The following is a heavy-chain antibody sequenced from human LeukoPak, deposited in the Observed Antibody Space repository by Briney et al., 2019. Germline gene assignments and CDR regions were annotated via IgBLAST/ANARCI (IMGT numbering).Heavy chain of an antibody. CDR3: ARDLDWILFDY. Sequence: SGGSLRLSCAASGFTFDDYTMHWVRQAPGKGLVWVSLISWDGGSTYYADSVKGRFTISRDNSKNSLYLQMNSLRTEDTALYYCARDLDWILFDYWGQGTLVTVSS. D-gene: IGHD3-9*01. J-gene: IGHJ4*02. CDR2: ISWDGGST. CDR1: GFTFDDYT. V-gene: IGHV3-43*01.